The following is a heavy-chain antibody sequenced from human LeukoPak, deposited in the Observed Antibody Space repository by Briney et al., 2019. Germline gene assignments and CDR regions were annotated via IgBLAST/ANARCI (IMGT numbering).Heavy chain of an antibody. V-gene: IGHV1-2*02. CDR3: ARDHQWLVRANNWFDP. Sequence: ASVKVSCKASGYTFTGYYMHWVRQAPGQGLEWMGWINPNSGGTNYAQKFQGRVTMTRDTSISTAYMELSRLRSDDTAVHYCARDHQWLVRANNWFDPWGQGTLVTVSS. CDR1: GYTFTGYY. D-gene: IGHD6-19*01. CDR2: INPNSGGT. J-gene: IGHJ5*02.